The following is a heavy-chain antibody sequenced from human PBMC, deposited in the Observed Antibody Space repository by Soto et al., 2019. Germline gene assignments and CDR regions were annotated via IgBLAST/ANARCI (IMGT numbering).Heavy chain of an antibody. J-gene: IGHJ6*02. CDR2: IWYDGSNK. CDR3: ARCGIVGARSAYYYYYGMDG. D-gene: IGHD1-26*01. CDR1: GFTFSSYG. V-gene: IGHV3-33*01. Sequence: GGSLRLSCAASGFTFSSYGMHWVRQAPGKGLEWVAVIWYDGSNKYYADSVKGRFTISRDNSKNTLYLQMNSLRAEDTAVYYCARCGIVGARSAYYYYYGMDGWGQGTTVIVAS.